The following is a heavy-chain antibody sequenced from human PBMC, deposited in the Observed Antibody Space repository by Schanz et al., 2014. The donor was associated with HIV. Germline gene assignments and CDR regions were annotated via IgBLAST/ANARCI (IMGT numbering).Heavy chain of an antibody. J-gene: IGHJ4*02. CDR3: ATAAVTDYSDN. Sequence: QVQLVESGGGVVQPGRSLRLSCAASGFTFSTCGMHWARQAPGQGREWVAFIWNDGSNKYYADSVKGRFTISRDNSKNTLYLQMNSLRAEDTAVYYCATAAVTDYSDNWGQGTLVTVSS. CDR2: IWNDGSNK. V-gene: IGHV3-33*08. CDR1: GFTFSTCG. D-gene: IGHD4-17*01.